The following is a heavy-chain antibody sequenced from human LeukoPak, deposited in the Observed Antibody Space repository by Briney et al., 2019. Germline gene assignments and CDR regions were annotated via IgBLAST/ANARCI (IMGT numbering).Heavy chain of an antibody. V-gene: IGHV3-30-3*01. CDR3: GRVGGRSKAAKGDAFDI. J-gene: IGHJ3*02. CDR1: GFTFSSYA. D-gene: IGHD6-6*01. CDR2: ISYDGSNK. Sequence: PGGSLRLSCAASGFTFSSYAMHWVRQAPGKGLEWVAVISYDGSNKYYADSVKGRFTISRDNAQNSVFLQMNSLRAEDTAVYYCGRVGGRSKAAKGDAFDIWGQGTMVVVSS.